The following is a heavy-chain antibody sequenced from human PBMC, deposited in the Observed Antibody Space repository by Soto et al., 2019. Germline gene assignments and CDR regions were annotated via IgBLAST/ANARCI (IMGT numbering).Heavy chain of an antibody. V-gene: IGHV3-30*03. D-gene: IGHD6-13*01. CDR3: AIGRDSSSWSGNWFDP. CDR2: ISYDGTNK. Sequence: QVQLVESGGGVVQPGRSLRLSCAASGFTFSSYGMHWVRQAPGKGLEWVAVISYDGTNKYHADSVKGRFTISRDNSKNTLYLQMNSLRAEDTAGYHCAIGRDSSSWSGNWFDPWGQGTLVTVSS. CDR1: GFTFSSYG. J-gene: IGHJ5*02.